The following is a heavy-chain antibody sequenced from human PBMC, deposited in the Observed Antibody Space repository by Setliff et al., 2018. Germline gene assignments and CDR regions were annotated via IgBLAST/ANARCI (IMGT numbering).Heavy chain of an antibody. Sequence: GASVKVSCKASGGTFSSYAISWVRQAPGQGLEWMGGIIPILGIANYAQRFKGRVTITADESTSTAYMELSSLSSEDTAVYYCARSKRLWFVELSDDYYYYYGMDVWGQGTTVTVSS. J-gene: IGHJ6*02. CDR1: GGTFSSYA. CDR2: IIPILGIA. D-gene: IGHD3-10*01. CDR3: ARSKRLWFVELSDDYYYYYGMDV. V-gene: IGHV1-69*10.